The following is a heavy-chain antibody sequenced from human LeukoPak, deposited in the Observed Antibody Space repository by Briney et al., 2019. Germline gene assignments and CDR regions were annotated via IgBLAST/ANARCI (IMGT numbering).Heavy chain of an antibody. D-gene: IGHD3-22*01. J-gene: IGHJ4*02. CDR2: IKSKTDGGTT. CDR1: GFTFSNAW. V-gene: IGHV3-15*07. CDR3: STTYYYDSSEGY. Sequence: PGGSLRLSCAASGFTFSNAWMNWVRQAPGKGLEWVGRIKSKTDGGTTDYTAPVKGRFTISRDDSKNTLYLQMNSLKTEDTAVYYCSTTYYYDSSEGYWGQGTLVTVSS.